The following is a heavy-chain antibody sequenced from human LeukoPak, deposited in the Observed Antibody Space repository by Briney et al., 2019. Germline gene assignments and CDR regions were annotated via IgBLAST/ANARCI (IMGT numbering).Heavy chain of an antibody. CDR1: GRSLSSYY. J-gene: IGHJ5*02. CDR2: IYYSGST. CDR3: VGGWFGEFEGWFDP. D-gene: IGHD3-10*01. Sequence: SETLSLTCTLSGRSLSSYYWSCIRQPPGGGLEWLGYIYYSGSTNYNPSLKTRVTIPVETPKNQFSLKLGTVPAEGTAVYYCVGGWFGEFEGWFDPRGQGTLVTVSS. V-gene: IGHV4-59*01.